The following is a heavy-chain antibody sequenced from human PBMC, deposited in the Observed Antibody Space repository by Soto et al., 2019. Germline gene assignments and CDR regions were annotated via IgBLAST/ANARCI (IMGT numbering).Heavy chain of an antibody. CDR2: ITGSGGDT. J-gene: IGHJ1*01. V-gene: IGHV3-23*01. CDR3: AKAEGGTWGAEYFQY. D-gene: IGHD7-27*01. CDR1: GFTFSSYA. Sequence: VQLLESGGALVQPGGALRLSCAASGFTFSSYAMTWVRQAPGKGLEWVSLITGSGGDTYYGDSVKGRFTISRDNSKNTLFLQMNGLRVEDTAVYFCAKAEGGTWGAEYFQYWGPGTLVTVSS.